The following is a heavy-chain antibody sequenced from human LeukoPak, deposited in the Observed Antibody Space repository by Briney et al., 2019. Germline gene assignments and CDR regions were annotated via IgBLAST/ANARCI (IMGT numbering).Heavy chain of an antibody. Sequence: PGGSLRLSCAASGFTFSTYWMHWVRQAPGKGLEWVSSISSSSSYIYYADSVKGRFTISRDNAKNSLYLQMNSLRAEDTAVYYCARARPPTIFGVVIPHYYMDVWGKGTTVTVSS. D-gene: IGHD3-3*01. CDR1: GFTFSTYW. CDR3: ARARPPTIFGVVIPHYYMDV. J-gene: IGHJ6*03. V-gene: IGHV3-21*01. CDR2: ISSSSSYI.